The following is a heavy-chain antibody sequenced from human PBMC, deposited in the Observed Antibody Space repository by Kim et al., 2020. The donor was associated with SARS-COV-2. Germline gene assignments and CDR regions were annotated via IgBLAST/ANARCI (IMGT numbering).Heavy chain of an antibody. D-gene: IGHD3-22*01. CDR3: ARDAGAYDSSGYHYYYYAMAV. Sequence: ASVKVSCKASGYTFTNYAMHWVRQAPGQSLAWMGWITAGNGDTKYSQNFQGRVTITRDTSASTAYMELSSLRSEDTAVYYCARDAGAYDSSGYHYYYYAMAVWGQGTTVTVSS. CDR2: ITAGNGDT. CDR1: GYTFTNYA. J-gene: IGHJ6*02. V-gene: IGHV1-3*01.